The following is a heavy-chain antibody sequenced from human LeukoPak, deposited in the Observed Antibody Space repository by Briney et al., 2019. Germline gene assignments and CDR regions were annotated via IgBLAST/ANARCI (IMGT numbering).Heavy chain of an antibody. CDR1: GYTFTGYY. Sequence: ASVKVSCKASGYTFTGYYMHWVRQAPGQGLEWMGWINPNSGGTNYAQKFQGRVTMTRDTSISTAYMELSRLRSDDTAVYYCARVPYHYFGSGSYTLWDYWGQGTLVTVSS. CDR2: INPNSGGT. CDR3: ARVPYHYFGSGSYTLWDY. D-gene: IGHD3-10*01. J-gene: IGHJ4*02. V-gene: IGHV1-2*02.